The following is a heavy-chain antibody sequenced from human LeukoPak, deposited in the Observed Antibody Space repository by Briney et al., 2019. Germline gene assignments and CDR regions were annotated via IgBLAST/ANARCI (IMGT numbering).Heavy chain of an antibody. Sequence: SGTLSLTCAVSGGSISSSNWWSWVRQPPGKGLEWIGEIYHSGSTNYNPSLKSRVTISLDKSKNQFSLKLSSVTAADTAVYYCARDSGYCSSTSCYDYYYYGMDVWGQGTTVTVSS. CDR3: ARDSGYCSSTSCYDYYYYGMDV. V-gene: IGHV4-4*02. CDR2: IYHSGST. J-gene: IGHJ6*02. D-gene: IGHD2-2*01. CDR1: GGSISSSNW.